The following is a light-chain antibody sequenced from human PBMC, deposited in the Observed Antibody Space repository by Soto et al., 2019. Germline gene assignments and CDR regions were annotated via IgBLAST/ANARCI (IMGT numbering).Light chain of an antibody. J-gene: IGKJ4*01. CDR3: QKSYGNPLT. CDR2: AAS. V-gene: IGKV1-39*01. Sequence: DIEMTQSPSSLSASVGDRVTITCRASQSISNYLNWYQHKPGKVPKLLIYAASSLQSGVPTRFSGSGSGTDFTLTISSLKPEDFATYYCQKSYGNPLTFGGGNKVEIK. CDR1: QSISNY.